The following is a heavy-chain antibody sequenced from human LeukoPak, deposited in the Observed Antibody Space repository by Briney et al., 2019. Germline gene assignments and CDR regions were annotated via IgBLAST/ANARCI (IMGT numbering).Heavy chain of an antibody. CDR3: ARTGALSDYYDSSGYYSAFDP. V-gene: IGHV1-2*02. CDR1: GYTFTGYY. J-gene: IGHJ5*02. D-gene: IGHD3-22*01. CDR2: INPNSGGT. Sequence: ASVKVSCKASGYTFTGYYMHWVRQAPGQGLEWMGWINPNSGGTNYAQKCQGRVTMTRATPISTAYMELSRLRSDDTAVYYCARTGALSDYYDSSGYYSAFDPWGQGTLVTVSS.